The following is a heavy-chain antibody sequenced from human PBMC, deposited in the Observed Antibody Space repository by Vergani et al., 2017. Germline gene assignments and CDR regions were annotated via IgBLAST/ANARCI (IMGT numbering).Heavy chain of an antibody. J-gene: IGHJ6*02. CDR1: GYTFTSYG. V-gene: IGHV1-18*04. CDR3: ARDTAQLSSYGMDV. D-gene: IGHD6-13*01. Sequence: QVQLVQSGAEVKKPGASVKVSCKASGYTFTSYGISWVRQAPGHGLEWMGWISAYNGNKKYEEKVKGRVTMTTDTSTSTAYMELRSLRSDGTAVYYCARDTAQLSSYGMDVWGQGTTVTVSS. CDR2: ISAYNGNK.